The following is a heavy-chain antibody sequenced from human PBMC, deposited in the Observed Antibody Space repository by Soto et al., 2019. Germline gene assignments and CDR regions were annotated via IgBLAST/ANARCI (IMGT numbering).Heavy chain of an antibody. J-gene: IGHJ2*01. CDR2: IYYSGST. CDR1: GGSISSGDYY. V-gene: IGHV4-30-4*01. CDR3: ARDDVTTPSDWYFDL. D-gene: IGHD3-22*01. Sequence: QVQLQESGPGLVKPSQTLSLTCTVSGGSISSGDYYWSWIRQPPGKGLEWIGYIYYSGSTYYNPSLKRRVTISVDTSKNQFSLKLSSVTAADTAVYYCARDDVTTPSDWYFDLWGRGTLVTVSS.